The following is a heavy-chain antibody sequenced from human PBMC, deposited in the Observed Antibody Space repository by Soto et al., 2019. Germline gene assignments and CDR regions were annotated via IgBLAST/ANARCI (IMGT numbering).Heavy chain of an antibody. CDR1: GGSISSNNW. V-gene: IGHV4-4*02. J-gene: IGHJ6*02. D-gene: IGHD4-17*01. CDR3: ARYDYANYYYGMDV. CDR2: IYHSGST. Sequence: SETLSLTCAVSGGSISSNNWWSWVRQPPGKGLEWIGEIYHSGSTNCNPSLKSRVTISVDKSKNEFSLKLSSVTAADTAVYYCARYDYANYYYGMDVWGQGTTVTVSS.